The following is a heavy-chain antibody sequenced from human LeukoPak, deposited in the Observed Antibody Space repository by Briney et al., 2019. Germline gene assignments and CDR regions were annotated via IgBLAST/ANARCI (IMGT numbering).Heavy chain of an antibody. CDR2: INPNSGGT. V-gene: IGHV1-2*02. J-gene: IGHJ5*02. CDR1: GYTFTGYY. D-gene: IGHD2-8*01. Sequence: ASVKVSCKASGYTFTGYYMHWVRQAPGQGLEWMGWINPNSGGTNYAQKFQGRVTMTRDTSISTAYMELSSLRSEDTAVYYCARDGYCTNGVCYDWFDPWGQGTLVTASS. CDR3: ARDGYCTNGVCYDWFDP.